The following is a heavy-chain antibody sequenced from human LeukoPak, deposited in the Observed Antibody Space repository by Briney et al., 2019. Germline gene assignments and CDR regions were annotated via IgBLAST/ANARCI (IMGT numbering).Heavy chain of an antibody. J-gene: IGHJ4*02. Sequence: ASVKVSFTSSVYTFTGHYMHWVRQAPGQGLEWMGWIDAKSGSTTYAQRFQGRVTMTRDTSINTGYMELSSLTSDDTAVYYCARWRGYSSGWSGPFDDWGQGTLITVSS. D-gene: IGHD6-13*01. CDR2: IDAKSGST. CDR3: ARWRGYSSGWSGPFDD. V-gene: IGHV1-2*02. CDR1: VYTFTGHY.